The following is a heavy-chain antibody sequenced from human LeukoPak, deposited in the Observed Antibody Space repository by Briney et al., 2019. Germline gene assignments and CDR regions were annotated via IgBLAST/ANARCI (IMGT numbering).Heavy chain of an antibody. D-gene: IGHD2-15*01. CDR1: GFTFSSSL. CDR3: ASPLVAHYFGS. V-gene: IGHV3-7*05. J-gene: IGHJ4*02. CDR2: IKQDGSET. Sequence: GGSLRHSCAGSGFTFSSSLMSWVRQAPGKGLEWVANIKQDGSETYYVDSVRGRFTISRDNAKNSLYLQMNSLRAEDMAVYYCASPLVAHYFGSWGQGTLVTVSS.